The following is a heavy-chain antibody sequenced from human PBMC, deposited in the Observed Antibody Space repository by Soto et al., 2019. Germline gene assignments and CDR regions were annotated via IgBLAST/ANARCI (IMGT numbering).Heavy chain of an antibody. Sequence: VSVKVSCKASGYTFTSYGISWVRQAPGQGLEWMGWISAYNGNTNYAQKLQGRVTMTTDTSTSTAYMELRSLRSDDTAVYYCARRFYGDYVSAAFDIWGQGTMVTVSS. V-gene: IGHV1-18*04. D-gene: IGHD4-17*01. CDR2: ISAYNGNT. J-gene: IGHJ3*02. CDR3: ARRFYGDYVSAAFDI. CDR1: GYTFTSYG.